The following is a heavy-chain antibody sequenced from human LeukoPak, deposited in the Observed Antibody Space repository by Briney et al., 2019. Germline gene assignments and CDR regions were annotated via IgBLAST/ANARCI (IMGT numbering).Heavy chain of an antibody. J-gene: IGHJ6*03. Sequence: KPSETLSLTCTVSGGSISSYYWGWIRQPPGKGLEWIGSIYHSGSTYYNPSLKSRVTISVDTSKNQFSLKLSSVTAADTAVYYCAGSSGYSYAYYYYYYMDVWGKGTTVTVSS. CDR3: AGSSGYSYAYYYYYYMDV. CDR1: GGSISSYY. V-gene: IGHV4-38-2*02. D-gene: IGHD3-22*01. CDR2: IYHSGST.